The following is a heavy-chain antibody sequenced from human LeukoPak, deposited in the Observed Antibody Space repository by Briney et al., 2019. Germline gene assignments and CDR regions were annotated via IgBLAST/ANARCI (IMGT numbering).Heavy chain of an antibody. CDR1: GYTFTSYA. D-gene: IGHD2-2*01. Sequence: SVKVSCKASGYTFTSYAMNWVRQAPGQGLEWMGWIIPIFGTANYAQKFQGRVTITADESTSTAYMELSSLRSEDTAVYYCARVIVVVPAAIYYCGMDVWGQGTTVTVSS. V-gene: IGHV1-69*13. CDR3: ARVIVVVPAAIYYCGMDV. J-gene: IGHJ6*02. CDR2: IIPIFGTA.